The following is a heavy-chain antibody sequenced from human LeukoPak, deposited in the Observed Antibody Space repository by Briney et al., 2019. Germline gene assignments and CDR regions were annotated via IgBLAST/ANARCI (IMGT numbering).Heavy chain of an antibody. Sequence: GGSLRLSCAVSGFTFSSYSMNWVRQAPGKGLEWVTSISSSSSYIDYADSVKGRFTLSRKHAKNSMYLQMNSLRAEDTDIYYCGKIVTSGYGQYYCDYWGQGTVVSV. CDR2: ISSSSSYI. CDR3: GKIVTSGYGQYYCDY. J-gene: IGHJ4*02. D-gene: IGHD5-18*01. CDR1: GFTFSSYS. V-gene: IGHV3-21*01.